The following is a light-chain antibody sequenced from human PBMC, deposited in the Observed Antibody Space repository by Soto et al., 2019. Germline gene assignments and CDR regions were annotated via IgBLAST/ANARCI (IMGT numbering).Light chain of an antibody. J-gene: IGLJ1*01. CDR1: SSDVGGYNY. CDR2: EVT. CDR3: ASYAGGNTFV. V-gene: IGLV2-8*01. Sequence: QSALTQPPSASGSPGQSVTISCTGTSSDVGGYNYVSWYQQHPGLAPKLLIYEVTKRPSGVPDRFSGSKSGNTASLTVSGLQAEDEADYYCASYAGGNTFVFGTGTKLTVL.